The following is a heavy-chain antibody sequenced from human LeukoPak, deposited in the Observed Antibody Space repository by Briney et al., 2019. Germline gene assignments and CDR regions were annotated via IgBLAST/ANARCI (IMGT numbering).Heavy chain of an antibody. CDR3: ARGPALTDRNSSSSLMGDY. CDR2: IYYSGST. V-gene: IGHV4-31*03. D-gene: IGHD6-6*01. Sequence: SETLSLTCTVSGGSINSGGYYWSWIRQYPGKGLEWIGYIYYSGSTYYNPSLKSRVTISVDTSKNQLSLKLSSVTAADTAVYYCARGPALTDRNSSSSLMGDYWGQGTLVTVSS. J-gene: IGHJ4*02. CDR1: GGSINSGGYY.